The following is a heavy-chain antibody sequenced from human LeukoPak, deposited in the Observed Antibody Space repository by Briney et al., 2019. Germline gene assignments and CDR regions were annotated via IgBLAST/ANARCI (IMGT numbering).Heavy chain of an antibody. CDR1: GGSISSYY. V-gene: IGHV4-59*01. CDR2: IYYSGST. D-gene: IGHD6-6*01. CDR3: AREVEYSSSNWFDP. J-gene: IGHJ5*02. Sequence: SETLSLTCTVSGGSISSYYWSWIRQPPGKGLEWIGYIYYSGSTNYNPSLKSRVTISVDTSKNQFSLKLSSVTAADTAVYYCAREVEYSSSNWFDPWGQGTPVTVSS.